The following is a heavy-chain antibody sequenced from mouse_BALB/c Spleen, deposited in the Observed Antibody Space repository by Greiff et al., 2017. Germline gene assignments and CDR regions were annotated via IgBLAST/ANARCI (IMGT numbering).Heavy chain of an antibody. V-gene: IGHV5-12-2*01. CDR1: GLPFSGYT. J-gene: IGHJ3*01. CDR2: ISNGGGST. CDR3: ASSNFLFAY. Sequence: EVKLVESGGGLVQPEGSLNLSCAASGLPFSGYTISWVRQTPEKRLGWVAYISNGGGSTYYPDTVKGRFTISRDNAKNTLYLQMSSLKSEDTAMYYCASSNFLFAYWGQGTLVTVSA. D-gene: IGHD4-1*01.